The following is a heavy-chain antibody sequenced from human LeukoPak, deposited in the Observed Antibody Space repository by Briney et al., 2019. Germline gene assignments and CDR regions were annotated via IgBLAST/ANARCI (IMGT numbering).Heavy chain of an antibody. CDR2: ISSSSSYI. J-gene: IGHJ4*02. CDR1: GFTFSSYS. Sequence: GGSLRLSCAASGFTFSSYSMNWVRQAPGKGLEWVSSISSSSSYIYYADSVKGRFTISRDNAKNSLHLQKNSLRAEDTAVYYCARVSIAAAVTPYYFDYWGQGTLVIVSS. V-gene: IGHV3-21*01. D-gene: IGHD6-13*01. CDR3: ARVSIAAAVTPYYFDY.